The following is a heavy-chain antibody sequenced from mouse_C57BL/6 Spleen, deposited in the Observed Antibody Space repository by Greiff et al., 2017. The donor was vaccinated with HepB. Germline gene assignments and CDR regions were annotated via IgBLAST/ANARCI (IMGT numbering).Heavy chain of an antibody. CDR2: IHPNSGST. CDR3: AKFYYGSKDFDY. CDR1: GYTFTSYW. Sequence: QVQLQQPGAELVKPGASVKLSCKASGYTFTSYWMHWVKQRPGQGLEWIGMIHPNSGSTNYNEKFKSKATLTEDKSSSTAYMQLSSLTSEDSAVYYCAKFYYGSKDFDYWGQGTTLTVSS. J-gene: IGHJ2*01. V-gene: IGHV1-64*01. D-gene: IGHD1-1*01.